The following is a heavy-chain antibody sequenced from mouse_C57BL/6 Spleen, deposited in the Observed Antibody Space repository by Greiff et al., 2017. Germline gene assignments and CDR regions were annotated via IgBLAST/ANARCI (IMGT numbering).Heavy chain of an antibody. Sequence: QVQLQQPGAELVKPGASVKMSCKASGYTFTSYWITWVKQRPGQGLEWIGDIYPGSGSTNYNEKFKSKATLTVDTSSSTAYMQLSSLTSEDSAVYYCARKRTTVVAGDYWRQGTTLTVSS. CDR1: GYTFTSYW. D-gene: IGHD1-1*01. V-gene: IGHV1-55*01. CDR2: IYPGSGST. J-gene: IGHJ2*01. CDR3: ARKRTTVVAGDY.